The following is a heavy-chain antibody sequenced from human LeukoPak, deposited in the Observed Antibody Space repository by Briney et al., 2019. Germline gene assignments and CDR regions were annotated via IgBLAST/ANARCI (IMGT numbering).Heavy chain of an antibody. CDR1: GGSISGFH. CDR2: IYYSGST. D-gene: IGHD4-17*01. J-gene: IGHJ4*02. V-gene: IGHV4-59*08. CDR3: ARRTGSAWDNYGDYVGPFDY. Sequence: SETLSLTCTVSGGSISGFHWSWIRQPPRKGLEWIGYIYYSGSTNYNPSLKSRVTISVDTSKNQFSLKLSSVTAADTAVYYCARRTGSAWDNYGDYVGPFDYWGQGTLVTVSS.